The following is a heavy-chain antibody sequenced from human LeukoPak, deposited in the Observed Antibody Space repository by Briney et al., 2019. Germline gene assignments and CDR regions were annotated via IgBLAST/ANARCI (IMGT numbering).Heavy chain of an antibody. CDR2: IIPILGIA. J-gene: IGHJ4*02. Sequence: SVKVSCKASGGTFSSYAISWVRQAPGQGLEWMGRIIPILGIANYAQKFQGRVTITADKSTSTAYMELSSLRSADTAVYYCARSVTYYYGSGSYSELYYFDYWGQGTLVTVSS. CDR3: ARSVTYYYGSGSYSELYYFDY. V-gene: IGHV1-69*04. D-gene: IGHD3-10*01. CDR1: GGTFSSYA.